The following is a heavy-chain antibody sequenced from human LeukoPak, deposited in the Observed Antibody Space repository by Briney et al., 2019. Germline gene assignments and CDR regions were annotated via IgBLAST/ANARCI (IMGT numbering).Heavy chain of an antibody. D-gene: IGHD4-17*01. Sequence: GESLKISCRFSGFDFTRDWIGWVRLMPEKGLEWMGFIFPDDSDTRYSPSFQGQVTLSADKSISTAYLQWSSLRASDTAIYYCARRDPTTVTAFDYWGQGTLVTVSS. CDR1: GFDFTRDW. CDR3: ARRDPTTVTAFDY. V-gene: IGHV5-51*01. J-gene: IGHJ4*02. CDR2: IFPDDSDT.